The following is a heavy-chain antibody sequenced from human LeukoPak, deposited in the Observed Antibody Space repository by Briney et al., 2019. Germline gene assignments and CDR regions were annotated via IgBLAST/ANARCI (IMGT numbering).Heavy chain of an antibody. D-gene: IGHD6-19*01. Sequence: SETLSLTCTVSGGSISNSSYYWGWIRQPPGKGLEWIGSIYYSGSTYYNPSLKSRVTISVDTSKNQFSLKLSSVTAADTAVYYCARHFIVGYSSGWYEGDFDYWGQGTLVTVSS. V-gene: IGHV4-39*01. J-gene: IGHJ4*02. CDR3: ARHFIVGYSSGWYEGDFDY. CDR2: IYYSGST. CDR1: GGSISNSSYY.